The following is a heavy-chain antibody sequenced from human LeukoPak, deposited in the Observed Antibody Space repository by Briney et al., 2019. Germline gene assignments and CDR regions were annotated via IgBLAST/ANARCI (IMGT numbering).Heavy chain of an antibody. D-gene: IGHD4-17*01. CDR1: AFSISSGYY. CDR2: IYHTGST. V-gene: IGHV4-38-2*02. CDR3: ARDLSYGDYPTYYFDY. Sequence: SETLSLTCTVSAFSISSGYYWGWIRQPPGKGLEWIGSIYHTGSTQYNPSLKSRVSISVDTSKNHFSLKLTSVTAADTAVYYCARDLSYGDYPTYYFDYWGQGTLVTVSS. J-gene: IGHJ4*02.